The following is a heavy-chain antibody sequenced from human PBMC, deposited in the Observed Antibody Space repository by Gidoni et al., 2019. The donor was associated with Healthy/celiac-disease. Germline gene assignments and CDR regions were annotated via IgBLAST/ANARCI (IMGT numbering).Heavy chain of an antibody. V-gene: IGHV3-23*01. Sequence: EVQLLESGGGLVQPGGSLRLSCAASGFTFSSYAMSWVRQAPGKGLEWVSAISGSGGSTYYADSVKGRFTISRDNSKNTRYLQMNSLRAEDTAVYYCAKDTGVVGATNWFDPWGQGTLVTVSS. CDR1: GFTFSSYA. CDR2: ISGSGGST. CDR3: AKDTGVVGATNWFDP. D-gene: IGHD1-26*01. J-gene: IGHJ5*02.